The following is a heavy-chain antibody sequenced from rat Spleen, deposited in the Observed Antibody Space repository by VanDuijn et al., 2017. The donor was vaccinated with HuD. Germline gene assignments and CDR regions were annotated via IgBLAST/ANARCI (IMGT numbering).Heavy chain of an antibody. CDR2: IIYDGSST. CDR3: TTLGNYFNY. Sequence: EVQLVESGGGLVRPGRSLKLSCAASGFTFSDYAMAWVRQAPKKGLEWVATIIYDGSSTYYGDTVKGRFTISRDNAKSTLSLQMNSLRAEDAATFYCTTLGNYFNYWGQGVMVTVSS. D-gene: IGHD1-7*01. CDR1: GFTFSDYA. J-gene: IGHJ2*01. V-gene: IGHV5-17*01.